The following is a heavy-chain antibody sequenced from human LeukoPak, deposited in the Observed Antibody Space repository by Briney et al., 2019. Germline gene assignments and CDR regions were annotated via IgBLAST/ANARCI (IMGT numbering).Heavy chain of an antibody. J-gene: IGHJ4*02. CDR2: ISNNGGDT. V-gene: IGHV3-23*01. CDR3: AKSMSTFYRGFFDY. CDR1: GFTFTTYA. Sequence: GGSLRLSCAASGFTFTTYAMSWVRQAPGMGLEWVSSISNNGGDTYYADSVKGRLSISRDNSKNTLYLQINSLRAEDTAMYYRAKSMSTFYRGFFDYWGQGTLVSVSS. D-gene: IGHD5/OR15-5a*01.